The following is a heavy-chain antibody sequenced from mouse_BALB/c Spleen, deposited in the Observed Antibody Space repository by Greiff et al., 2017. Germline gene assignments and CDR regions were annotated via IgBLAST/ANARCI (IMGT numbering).Heavy chain of an antibody. CDR3: VRDMGDDYFDY. CDR2: IWTGGGT. D-gene: IGHD1-1*02. J-gene: IGHJ2*01. V-gene: IGHV2-9-2*01. CDR1: GFSLTSYD. Sequence: VLLVESGPGLVAPSQSLSITCTVSGFSLTSYDISWIRQPPGKGLEWLGVIWTGGGTNYNSAFMSRLSISKDNSKSQVFLKMNSLQTDDTAIYYCVRDMGDDYFDYWGQGTTLTVSS.